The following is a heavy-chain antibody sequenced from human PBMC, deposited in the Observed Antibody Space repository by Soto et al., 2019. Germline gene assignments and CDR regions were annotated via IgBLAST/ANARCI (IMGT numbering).Heavy chain of an antibody. CDR2: INGDGSDR. CDR3: TRDPSWGAFDI. Sequence: ELQLVQSGGGLAQPGGSLRLSCIASGFGSSDYWMAWIRQVPGKGLELVAAINGDGSDRGYLESVEGRFTISRDNANNSVFLHLNTLTAEDTAVYFCTRDPSWGAFDIWGQGTMVTVSS. V-gene: IGHV3-7*01. D-gene: IGHD7-27*01. J-gene: IGHJ3*02. CDR1: GFGSSDYW.